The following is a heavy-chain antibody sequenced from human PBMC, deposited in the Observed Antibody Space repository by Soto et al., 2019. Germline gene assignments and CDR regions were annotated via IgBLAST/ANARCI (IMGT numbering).Heavy chain of an antibody. CDR1: GGSVSSTRYY. Sequence: SETLSLTCTVSGGSVSSTRYYWDWIRQPPGKGLEWIGNIYYTGSTYYSPSLKSRVTMTTDTSTSTAYMELRSLRSDDTAVYYCARGGYYDSSGYLDYWGQGTLVTVSS. J-gene: IGHJ4*02. V-gene: IGHV4-39*02. CDR3: ARGGYYDSSGYLDY. D-gene: IGHD3-22*01. CDR2: IYYTGST.